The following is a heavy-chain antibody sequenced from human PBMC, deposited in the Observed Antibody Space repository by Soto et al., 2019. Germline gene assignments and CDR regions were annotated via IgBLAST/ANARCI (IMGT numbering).Heavy chain of an antibody. D-gene: IGHD3-22*01. CDR3: ARVGYDSSGYYYGHFDY. CDR1: GFTFSSYS. J-gene: IGHJ4*02. Sequence: EVQLVESGGGLVQPGGSSRLSCAGSGFTFSSYSMNWVRQAPGKGLEWVSYISSSSSTIYYADSVKGRFTISRDNAKNSLYLQMNSLRDEDTAVYYCARVGYDSSGYYYGHFDYWGQGTLVTVSS. V-gene: IGHV3-48*02. CDR2: ISSSSSTI.